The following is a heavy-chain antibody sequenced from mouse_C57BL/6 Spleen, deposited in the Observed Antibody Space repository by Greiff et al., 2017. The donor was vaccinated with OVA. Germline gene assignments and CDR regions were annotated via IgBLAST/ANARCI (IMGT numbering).Heavy chain of an antibody. CDR2: ISYDGSN. J-gene: IGHJ2*01. V-gene: IGHV3-6*01. D-gene: IGHD2-4*01. CDR1: GYSITSGYY. CDR3: ARDRDYGPFDY. Sequence: VQLKQSGPGLVKPSQSLSLTCSVTGYSITSGYYWNWIRQFPGNKLEWMGYISYDGSNNYNPSLKNRISITRDTSKNQFFLKLNSVTTEDTATYYCARDRDYGPFDYWGQGTTLTVSS.